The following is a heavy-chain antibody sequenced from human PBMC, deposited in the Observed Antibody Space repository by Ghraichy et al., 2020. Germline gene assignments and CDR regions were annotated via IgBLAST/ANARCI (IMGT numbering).Heavy chain of an antibody. CDR2: IWYDGSKK. Sequence: GGSLRLSCAASGFTFSNYGMHWVRQAPGKGLEWVAVIWYDGSKKYYADSVKGRFTISRDNSKNTMYLQMNSVRGEDTAMYYCARISGATVYFYYGMDVWGQGTTVTVSS. CDR1: GFTFSNYG. V-gene: IGHV3-33*01. CDR3: ARISGATVYFYYGMDV. D-gene: IGHD2-15*01. J-gene: IGHJ6*02.